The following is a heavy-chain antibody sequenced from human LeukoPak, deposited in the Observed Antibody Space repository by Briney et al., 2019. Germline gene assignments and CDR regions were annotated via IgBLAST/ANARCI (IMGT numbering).Heavy chain of an antibody. V-gene: IGHV3-21*01. D-gene: IGHD3-22*01. CDR1: EFTFSSYS. Sequence: GGSLRLSCAASEFTFSSYSMNWVRQAPGKGLEWVSSISSSSSYIYYADSVKGRFTISRDNAKNSLYLQMNSLRAEDTAVYYCARDLSSGYYYYYYGMDVWGQGTTVTVSS. CDR3: ARDLSSGYYYYYYGMDV. J-gene: IGHJ6*02. CDR2: ISSSSSYI.